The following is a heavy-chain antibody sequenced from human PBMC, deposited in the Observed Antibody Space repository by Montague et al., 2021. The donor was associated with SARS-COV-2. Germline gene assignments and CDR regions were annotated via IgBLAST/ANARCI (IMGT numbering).Heavy chain of an antibody. J-gene: IGHJ4*02. Sequence: SETLSLTCAIYGGSFRCYYYYWVRQAPGKGLEWIGEVSHTGGTNYNPSLKSRVIISMDTSKNQFSLKLTSVTAADTAVYYCAADFWTGPTVQAYWGQGTLLTVSS. CDR2: VSHTGGT. V-gene: IGHV4-34*01. CDR1: GGSFRCYY. CDR3: AADFWTGPTVQAY. D-gene: IGHD3/OR15-3a*01.